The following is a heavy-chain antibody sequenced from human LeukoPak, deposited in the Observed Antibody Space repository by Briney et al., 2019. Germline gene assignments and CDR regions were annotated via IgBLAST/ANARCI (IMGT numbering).Heavy chain of an antibody. J-gene: IGHJ3*02. D-gene: IGHD1-26*01. CDR2: ISGSGGST. Sequence: GGSLRLSCAASGFTFSSYAMSWVRQAPGKGLEWVSAISGSGGSTYYADSVKGRFTISRDNAKNSLYLQMNSLRAEDTALYYCAKDIKTWEDAFDIWGQGTMVTVSS. CDR1: GFTFSSYA. CDR3: AKDIKTWEDAFDI. V-gene: IGHV3-23*01.